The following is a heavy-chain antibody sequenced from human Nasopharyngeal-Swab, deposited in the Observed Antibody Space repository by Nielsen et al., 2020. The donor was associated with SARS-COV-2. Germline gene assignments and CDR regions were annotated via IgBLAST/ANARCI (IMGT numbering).Heavy chain of an antibody. CDR3: TRCGGGCYSGRDY. Sequence: GGSLSLSCAASGFTFSDSAIHWVRQASGKGLEWVGRIRSKGNTYATAYAASVKGRFIIFRDDPTNTAYLQMNSLKTEDTAVYYCTRCGGGCYSGRDYWGQGTLVTVSS. J-gene: IGHJ4*02. CDR1: GFTFSDSA. V-gene: IGHV3-73*01. CDR2: IRSKGNTYAT. D-gene: IGHD2-15*01.